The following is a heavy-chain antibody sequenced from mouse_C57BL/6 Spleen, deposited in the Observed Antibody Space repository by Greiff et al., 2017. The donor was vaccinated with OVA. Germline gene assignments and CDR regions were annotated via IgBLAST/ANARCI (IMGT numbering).Heavy chain of an antibody. CDR3: AVTGKEDVDY. CDR1: GYAFSSSW. Sequence: QVQLQQSGPELVKPGASVKISCKASGYAFSSSWMNWVKQRPGKGLEWIGRIYPGDGDTNYNGKFKGKATLTADKSSSTAYMQLSSLTSEDSAVYFCAVTGKEDVDYWGQGTTLTVSS. J-gene: IGHJ2*01. V-gene: IGHV1-82*01. CDR2: IYPGDGDT. D-gene: IGHD4-1*01.